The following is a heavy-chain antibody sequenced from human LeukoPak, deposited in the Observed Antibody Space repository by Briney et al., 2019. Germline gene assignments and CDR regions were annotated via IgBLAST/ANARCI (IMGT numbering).Heavy chain of an antibody. J-gene: IGHJ4*02. CDR2: IYHSGST. Sequence: SETLSLTCTVSGGSISSGRYSWSWIRQPPGKGLEWIGYIYHSGSTYYNPSLKSRVTISVDRSKNQFSLKLSSVTAADTAVYYCARINYDRTSGGFDYWGQGTLVTVSS. V-gene: IGHV4-30-2*01. D-gene: IGHD1-14*01. CDR1: GGSISSGRYS. CDR3: ARINYDRTSGGFDY.